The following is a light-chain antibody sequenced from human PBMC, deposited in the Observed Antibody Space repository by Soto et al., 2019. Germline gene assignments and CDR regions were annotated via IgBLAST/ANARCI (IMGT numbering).Light chain of an antibody. CDR2: EAS. J-gene: IGKJ3*01. CDR1: QSVASSH. Sequence: EIVLTQSPGTLSLSPGERATLSCRASQSVASSHLAWYRQKPGQTPRFLIYEASSSATGIPDRSSGSGSGHDFTLHISRLVVDDFEVYYCQQYGSTPFTFGPGTKVDIK. V-gene: IGKV3-20*01. CDR3: QQYGSTPFT.